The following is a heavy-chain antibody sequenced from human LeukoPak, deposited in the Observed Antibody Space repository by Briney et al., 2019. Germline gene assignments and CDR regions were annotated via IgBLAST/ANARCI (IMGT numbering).Heavy chain of an antibody. CDR3: ARGWGSRIYASAFDI. D-gene: IGHD7-27*01. CDR1: GFIFSDYT. CDR2: INGNSEHI. Sequence: PGGSLRLSCAASGFIFSDYTMNWVRQAPGKGLEWVSAINGNSEHIYYVDSVKGRFTISRDNSKNTLYLQMNSLGVEDTAVYYCARGWGSRIYASAFDIWGQGTMVTISS. J-gene: IGHJ3*02. V-gene: IGHV3-21*01.